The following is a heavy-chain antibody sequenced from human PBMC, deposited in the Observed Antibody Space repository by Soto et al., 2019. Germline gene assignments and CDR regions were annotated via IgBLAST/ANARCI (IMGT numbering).Heavy chain of an antibody. J-gene: IGHJ6*02. CDR1: GFTFSSYW. D-gene: IGHD3-10*01. Sequence: GESLKISCAASGFTFSSYWMHWVRQAPGKGLVWVSRINSDGSSTSYADSVKGRFTISRDNAKNTLYLQMNSLRAEDTAVYYCARDEVVRGVIITWYYYYGMDVWGQGTTVTVSS. CDR3: ARDEVVRGVIITWYYYYGMDV. CDR2: INSDGSST. V-gene: IGHV3-74*01.